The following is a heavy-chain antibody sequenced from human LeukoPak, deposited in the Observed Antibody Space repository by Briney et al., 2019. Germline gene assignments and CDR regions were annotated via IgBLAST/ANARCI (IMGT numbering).Heavy chain of an antibody. CDR3: ARSEDEDPLKDYYDSSGYFDY. J-gene: IGHJ4*02. Sequence: GESLKISCKGSGYSFTTYWISWVRQAPGQGLEWMGWISAYNGNTNYAQKLQGRVTMTTDTSTSTAYMELRSLRSDDTAVYYCARSEDEDPLKDYYDSSGYFDYWGQGTLVTVSS. D-gene: IGHD3-22*01. CDR1: GYSFTTYW. CDR2: ISAYNGNT. V-gene: IGHV1-18*04.